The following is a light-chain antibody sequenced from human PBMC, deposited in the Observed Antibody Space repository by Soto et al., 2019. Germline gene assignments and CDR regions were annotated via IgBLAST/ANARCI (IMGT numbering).Light chain of an antibody. Sequence: EIVLTQSPGTLSLSPGDRATLSCRASQSVTSNYLAWYQQKPGQAPRLLIYGASSRANGIPDRFSGSGSGTDFTLTISRLEPEDFAVFYCQQYGGSPLTFGGGTKVEI. CDR2: GAS. V-gene: IGKV3-20*01. CDR1: QSVTSNY. CDR3: QQYGGSPLT. J-gene: IGKJ4*01.